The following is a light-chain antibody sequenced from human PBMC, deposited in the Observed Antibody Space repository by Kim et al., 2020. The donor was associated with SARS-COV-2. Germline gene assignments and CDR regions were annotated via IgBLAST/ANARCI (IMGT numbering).Light chain of an antibody. V-gene: IGKV1-33*01. Sequence: SVGDRVTITCQASQDISNYLNWYQQKPGKAPKLLIYDASNLETGVPSRFSGSGSGTDFTFTISSLQPEDIATYYCQQYDNLHQFTFGPGTKVDIK. J-gene: IGKJ3*01. CDR3: QQYDNLHQFT. CDR1: QDISNY. CDR2: DAS.